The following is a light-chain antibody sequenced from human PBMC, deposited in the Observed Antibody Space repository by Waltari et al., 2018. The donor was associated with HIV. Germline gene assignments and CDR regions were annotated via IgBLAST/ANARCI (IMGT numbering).Light chain of an antibody. V-gene: IGLV3-1*01. CDR3: QAWDSSTAVL. Sequence: SYELTQPPSVSVSPGQTASITCSGDKLGDKYACWYQQKSGQSPVLVIYQGTKRPSGIPRRCSGSNSGNTATLTISGTQAMDEADYYCQAWDSSTAVLFGGGTKLTVL. CDR2: QGT. J-gene: IGLJ2*01. CDR1: KLGDKY.